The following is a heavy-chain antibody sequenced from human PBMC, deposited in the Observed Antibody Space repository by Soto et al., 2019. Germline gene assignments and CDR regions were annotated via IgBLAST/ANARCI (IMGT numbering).Heavy chain of an antibody. CDR2: ISAYNGNT. CDR1: GYTFTSYG. D-gene: IGHD2-8*01. Sequence: GASVKVSCKASGYTFTSYGISWVRQAPGQGLEWMGWISAYNGNTNYAQKLQGRVTMTTDTSTSTAYMELRSLRSDDTAVYYCARDGIVLTFPLPGLDPWGQGTLVTVSS. J-gene: IGHJ5*02. CDR3: ARDGIVLTFPLPGLDP. V-gene: IGHV1-18*01.